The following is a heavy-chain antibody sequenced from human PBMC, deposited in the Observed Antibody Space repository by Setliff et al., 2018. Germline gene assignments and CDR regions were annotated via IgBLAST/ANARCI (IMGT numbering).Heavy chain of an antibody. CDR1: GDSMYGYY. Sequence: KPSETLSLTCNVSGDSMYGYYWSWIRQPPGKGLEWIGYIYKSGTTKYNPSLGSRISMSVDTSKNQFSLNLNYVTTADTAVYYCARDQFSSGWYGAPESYFDRWGRGVLVTVSS. D-gene: IGHD6-19*01. CDR3: ARDQFSSGWYGAPESYFDR. CDR2: IYKSGTT. J-gene: IGHJ4*02. V-gene: IGHV4-59*01.